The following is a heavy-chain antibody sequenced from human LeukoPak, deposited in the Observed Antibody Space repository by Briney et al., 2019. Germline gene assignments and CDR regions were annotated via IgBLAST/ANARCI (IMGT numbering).Heavy chain of an antibody. CDR3: ARAPEGVTPDY. Sequence: PSETLSLTCTVSGGSISSYYRSWIRQPPGKGLEWIGYIYYSGSTNYNPSLKSRVTISVDTSKNQFSLKLSSVTAADTAVYYCARAPEGVTPDYWGQGTLVTVSS. D-gene: IGHD2-21*02. J-gene: IGHJ4*02. V-gene: IGHV4-59*01. CDR2: IYYSGST. CDR1: GGSISSYY.